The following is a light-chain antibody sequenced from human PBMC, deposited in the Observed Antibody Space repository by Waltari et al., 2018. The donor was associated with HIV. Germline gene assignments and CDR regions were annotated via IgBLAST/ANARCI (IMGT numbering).Light chain of an antibody. CDR3: CSYAGSSNWV. V-gene: IGLV2-23*01. CDR1: SNDVGTYNL. CDR2: EGI. J-gene: IGLJ3*02. Sequence: QSALTQPASVSGSPGQSIPISCTGTSNDVGTYNLVSWSQQNPGKAPKLMIYEGINRPSGVSNRFSGSKSGNTASLTISGLQAEDEADYYCCSYAGSSNWVFGGGTKLTVL.